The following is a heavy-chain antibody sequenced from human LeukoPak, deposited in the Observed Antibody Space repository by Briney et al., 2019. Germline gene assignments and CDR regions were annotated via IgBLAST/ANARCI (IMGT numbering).Heavy chain of an antibody. CDR3: AKDPQYSTSWSDY. Sequence: GGSLRLSCAASGVTLSSYAMSWARQAPGKGLEWVSGISSSGSGGNTYYADSVKGRFTISRDNSKNTLYLQMSSLRVEDAAVYYCAKDPQYSTSWSDYWGQGTLVTVSS. V-gene: IGHV3-23*01. D-gene: IGHD6-13*01. CDR1: GVTLSSYA. CDR2: ISSSGSGGNT. J-gene: IGHJ4*02.